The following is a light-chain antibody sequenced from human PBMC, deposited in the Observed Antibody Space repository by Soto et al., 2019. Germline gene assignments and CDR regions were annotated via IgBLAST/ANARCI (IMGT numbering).Light chain of an antibody. CDR3: LLYGPLPST. CDR1: QTVSGSY. V-gene: IGKV3-20*01. Sequence: EIVLTQSAGTLSLSPGESAPLSCRASQTVSGSYLAWFQQKPGQAPRLLIYAASTRAAGVPYRFSGSGSGSDFSLTINRLEPEDFAVYYCLLYGPLPSTFGPGTKVEIK. J-gene: IGKJ1*01. CDR2: AAS.